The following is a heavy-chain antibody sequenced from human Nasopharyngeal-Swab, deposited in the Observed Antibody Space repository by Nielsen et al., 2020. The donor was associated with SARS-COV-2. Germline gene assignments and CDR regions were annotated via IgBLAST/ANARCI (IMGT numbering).Heavy chain of an antibody. CDR3: ARYVDTAMVTGDY. V-gene: IGHV3-21*01. CDR1: GFTFSSYS. CDR2: ISSSSSYI. Sequence: GESLKISCAASGFTFSSYSMNWVRQAPGKGLEWVSSISSSSSYIYYADSVKGRFTISRDNAKNSLYVQMNSLRAEDTAVYYCARYVDTAMVTGDYWGQGTLVTVSS. J-gene: IGHJ4*02. D-gene: IGHD5-18*01.